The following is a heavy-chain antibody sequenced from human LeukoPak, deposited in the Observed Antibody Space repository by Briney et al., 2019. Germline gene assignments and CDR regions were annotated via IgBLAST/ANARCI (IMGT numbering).Heavy chain of an antibody. CDR1: GDSISGYF. CDR2: IYYTGTS. CDR3: ARYNTVLPGVTTLDY. D-gene: IGHD3-10*01. J-gene: IGHJ4*02. Sequence: SETLSLTCTVSGDSISGYFGVWIRQPPGKGLEWLGYIYYTGTSNYNPSLKSRVTMSIDTSKNLFSLRLSCVTAADTAIYYCARYNTVLPGVTTLDYWGRGILVTVSS. V-gene: IGHV4-59*01.